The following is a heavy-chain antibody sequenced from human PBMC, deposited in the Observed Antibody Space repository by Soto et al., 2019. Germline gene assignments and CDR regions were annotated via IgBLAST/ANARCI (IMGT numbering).Heavy chain of an antibody. CDR2: IYHSGST. CDR1: GASICNGGYF. CDR3: ARVPDR. D-gene: IGHD2-2*01. Sequence: SETLSLTCSVSGASICNGGYFWSWIRQSPGKGLEWIGYIYHSGSTYYNPSLKSRVTISVDRSKNQFSLKLSSVTAADTAVYYCARVPDRWGQGTLVTVSS. J-gene: IGHJ5*02. V-gene: IGHV4-30-2*06.